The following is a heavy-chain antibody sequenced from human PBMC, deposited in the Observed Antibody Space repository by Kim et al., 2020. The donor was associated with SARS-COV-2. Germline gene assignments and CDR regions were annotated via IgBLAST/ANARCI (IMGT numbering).Heavy chain of an antibody. CDR2: IIPIFGTA. J-gene: IGHJ2*01. CDR3: ARDRELRDGYTVWIRYFDL. Sequence: SVKVSCKASGGTFSSYAISWVRQAPGQGLEWMGGIIPIFGTANYAQKFQGRVTITADESTSTAYMELSSLRSEDTAVYYCARDRELRDGYTVWIRYFDLWGRGTLVTVSS. D-gene: IGHD5-12*01. CDR1: GGTFSSYA. V-gene: IGHV1-69*13.